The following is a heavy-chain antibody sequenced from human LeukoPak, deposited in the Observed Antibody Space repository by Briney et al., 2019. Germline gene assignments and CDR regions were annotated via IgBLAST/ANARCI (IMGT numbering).Heavy chain of an antibody. V-gene: IGHV3-48*02. CDR2: ISDKSDAI. J-gene: IGHJ4*02. Sequence: GGSLRLSCAASGFNFSPYSMNWVRQAPGKGLEWLSYISDKSDAIYYADSVKGRFTISRDNAKNSLYLHMNSLRDEDTAVYYSARDKPAGYCVDYWGQGTLVTVTS. D-gene: IGHD3-9*01. CDR1: GFNFSPYS. CDR3: ARDKPAGYCVDY.